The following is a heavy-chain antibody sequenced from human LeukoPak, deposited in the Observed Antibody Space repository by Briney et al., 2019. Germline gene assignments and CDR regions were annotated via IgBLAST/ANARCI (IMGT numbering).Heavy chain of an antibody. V-gene: IGHV1-46*01. J-gene: IGHJ4*02. CDR1: GYTFTSYY. CDR2: INPSGGST. Sequence: ASVKVSCKASGYTFTSYYMHWVRQASGQGLEWMGIINPSGGSTSYAQKFQGRVTMTRDTSTSTVYMELSSLRSEDTAVYYCAKEGGIAAITTNYDYWGQGTLVTVSS. CDR3: AKEGGIAAITTNYDY. D-gene: IGHD6-25*01.